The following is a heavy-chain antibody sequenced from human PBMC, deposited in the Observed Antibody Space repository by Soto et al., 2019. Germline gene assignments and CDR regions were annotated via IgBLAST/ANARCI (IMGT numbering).Heavy chain of an antibody. CDR2: INPNGGTT. CDR1: GYMFTYYY. V-gene: IGHV1-46*01. CDR3: VRGPYSSGSLYYLDY. J-gene: IGHJ4*02. D-gene: IGHD2-8*02. Sequence: QVQLVQSGAEVEKPGASVKVSCKASGYMFTYYYIHWVRQGPGQGLEWMGIINPNGGTTTYAQNLQGRVTMTRDTSTSTVYMELTSLTSEDTAIYYSVRGPYSSGSLYYLDYWGQGTLVTVSS.